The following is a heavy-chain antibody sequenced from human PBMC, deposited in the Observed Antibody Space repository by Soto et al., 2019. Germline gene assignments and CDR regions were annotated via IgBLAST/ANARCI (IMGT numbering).Heavy chain of an antibody. D-gene: IGHD2-15*01. J-gene: IGHJ6*02. CDR1: GYIFTDYY. V-gene: IGHV1-46*01. CDR2: INPSGGST. Sequence: ASVKVSCKASGYIFTDYYMHWVRQAPGQGLEWMGIINPSGGSTSYAQKFQGRVTVTRDTSTSTVYMELSSLRSEDTAVYYCARTVAATGYYYYGMDVWGQGTTVTVSS. CDR3: ARTVAATGYYYYGMDV.